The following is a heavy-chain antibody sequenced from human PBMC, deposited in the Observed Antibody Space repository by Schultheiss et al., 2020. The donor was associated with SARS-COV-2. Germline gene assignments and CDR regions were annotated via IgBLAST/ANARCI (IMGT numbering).Heavy chain of an antibody. D-gene: IGHD1-1*01. CDR1: GGSISSGGYY. CDR3: ARGQNPGTNWFDP. CDR2: IYYSGST. V-gene: IGHV4-31*03. J-gene: IGHJ5*02. Sequence: SETLSLTCTVSGGSISSGGYYWSWIRQHPGKGLEWIGYIYYSGSTYYNPSLKSRVTISVDTSKNQFSLKLSSVTAADTAVYYCARGQNPGTNWFDPWGQGTLVTVPQ.